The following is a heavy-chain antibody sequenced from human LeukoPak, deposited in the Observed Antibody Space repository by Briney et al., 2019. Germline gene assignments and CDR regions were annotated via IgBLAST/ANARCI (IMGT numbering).Heavy chain of an antibody. V-gene: IGHV3-7*01. CDR2: IKQDGSEK. J-gene: IGHJ4*02. CDR3: ARDPVLRDGYNQLDY. Sequence: GGSLRLSCAASGFTFSSYWMSWVRQAPGKGLEWVANIKQDGSEKYYVDSVKGRFTISRDNAKNSLYVQMNSLRAEDTAVYYCARDPVLRDGYNQLDYWGQGTLVTVSS. CDR1: GFTFSSYW. D-gene: IGHD5-24*01.